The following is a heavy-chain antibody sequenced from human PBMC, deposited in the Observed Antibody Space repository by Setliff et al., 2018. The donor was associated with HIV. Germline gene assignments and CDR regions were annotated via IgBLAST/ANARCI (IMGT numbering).Heavy chain of an antibody. CDR2: INPNSGAT. CDR3: AKDGRDVTISGVAPYNWFDP. CDR1: GYTFTDYF. V-gene: IGHV1-2*02. D-gene: IGHD3-3*01. Sequence: ASVKVSCKASGYTFTDYFVHWVRQAPGQGLEWMGWINPNSGATNYVQDFQGRVTMTRDTSTSTVYMELSSLRSEDTAVYYCAKDGRDVTISGVAPYNWFDPWGQGILVTVSS. J-gene: IGHJ5*02.